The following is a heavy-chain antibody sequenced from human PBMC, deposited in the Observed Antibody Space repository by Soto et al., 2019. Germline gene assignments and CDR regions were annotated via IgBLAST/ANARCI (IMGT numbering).Heavy chain of an antibody. Sequence: GEALKISCEGSGCSFTSYWISWVRQMPGKGLEWMGRIDPSDSYTNYSPSFQGHVTISADKSISTAYLQWSSLKASDTAMYYCATVTSSGSNAYYYYGMDVWGQGTTVTVSS. J-gene: IGHJ6*02. V-gene: IGHV5-10-1*01. CDR1: GCSFTSYW. D-gene: IGHD6-19*01. CDR3: ATVTSSGSNAYYYYGMDV. CDR2: IDPSDSYT.